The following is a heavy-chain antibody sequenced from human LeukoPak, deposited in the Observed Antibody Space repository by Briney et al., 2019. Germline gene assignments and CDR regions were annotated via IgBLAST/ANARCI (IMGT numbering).Heavy chain of an antibody. Sequence: SETLSLTCTVSGGSISSYYWSWIRQPPGKGREGIGYVYYTGSTNYNPSLKSRVTISVDTSKNQFSLKLSSVTAADTAVYYCARDIPRYCSSTSCSVEGGGHNWFDPWGQGTLVTVSS. CDR2: VYYTGST. CDR1: GGSISSYY. D-gene: IGHD2-2*01. J-gene: IGHJ5*02. V-gene: IGHV4-59*01. CDR3: ARDIPRYCSSTSCSVEGGGHNWFDP.